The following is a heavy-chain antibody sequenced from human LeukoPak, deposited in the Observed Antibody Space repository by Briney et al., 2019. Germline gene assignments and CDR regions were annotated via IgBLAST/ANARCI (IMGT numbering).Heavy chain of an antibody. V-gene: IGHV3-66*01. J-gene: IGHJ4*02. CDR1: GFTVSSNY. CDR2: IYSGGST. D-gene: IGHD3-3*01. Sequence: GGSLRLSCAASGFTVSSNYMSWVRQAPGKGLEWVSVIYSGGSTYYADSVKGRFTISRDNSKNTLYLQMNSLRAEDTAVYYCAKDGRHYDFWSGYPARFDYWGQGTLVTVSS. CDR3: AKDGRHYDFWSGYPARFDY.